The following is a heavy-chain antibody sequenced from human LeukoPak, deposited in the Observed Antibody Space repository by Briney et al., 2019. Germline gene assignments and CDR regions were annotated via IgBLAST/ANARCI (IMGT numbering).Heavy chain of an antibody. CDR2: ISASGSYI. J-gene: IGHJ4*02. Sequence: GGSLRLSCAASGFTFDTYRMNWVRQAPGKGLEWVSSISASGSYIYYADSVKGRFTMSRDNTKNSLYLQMNSLRAEDTAVYYCARDSPGTTASDYWGQGTLVTV. CDR3: ARDSPGTTASDY. V-gene: IGHV3-21*01. CDR1: GFTFDTYR. D-gene: IGHD1-1*01.